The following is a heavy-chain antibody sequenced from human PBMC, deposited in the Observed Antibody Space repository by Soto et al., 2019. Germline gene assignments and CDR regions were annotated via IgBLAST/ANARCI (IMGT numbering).Heavy chain of an antibody. CDR2: IIPIFGTA. CDR1: GGTFSSYA. J-gene: IGHJ4*02. D-gene: IGHD1-26*01. V-gene: IGHV1-69*13. CDR3: ARETSGSYYSFDY. Sequence: GASVKVSCKASGGTFSSYAISWVRQAPGQGLEWMGGIIPIFGTANYAQKFQGRVTITADESTSTAYMGLSSLRSEDTAVYYCARETSGSYYSFDYWGQGTLVTVSS.